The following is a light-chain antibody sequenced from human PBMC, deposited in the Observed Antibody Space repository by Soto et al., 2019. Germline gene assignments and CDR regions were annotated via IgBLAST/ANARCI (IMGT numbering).Light chain of an antibody. Sequence: NFMLTQPHSVSESPGKTVTICCTRSSGSIASNYVQWYQQRPGSAPTPVIYEDNERPSGVPDRFSGSIDSSSNSASLTISGLKTDDEADYYCQSYHSGNVVFGGGTKVTVL. CDR3: QSYHSGNVV. CDR2: EDN. J-gene: IGLJ2*01. V-gene: IGLV6-57*04. CDR1: SGSIASNY.